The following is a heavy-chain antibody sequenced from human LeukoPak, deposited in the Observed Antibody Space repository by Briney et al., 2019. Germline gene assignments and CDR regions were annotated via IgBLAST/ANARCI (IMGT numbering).Heavy chain of an antibody. CDR3: ARGTRNRAFDI. CDR2: IIPIFGTA. CDR1: GGTFSSYA. Sequence: ASVKVSCTASGGTFSSYAISWVRQAPGQGLEWMGGIIPIFGTANYAQKFQGRVTITADESTSTAYMELSSLRSEDTAVYYCARGTRNRAFDIWGQGTMVTVSS. D-gene: IGHD1-14*01. V-gene: IGHV1-69*01. J-gene: IGHJ3*02.